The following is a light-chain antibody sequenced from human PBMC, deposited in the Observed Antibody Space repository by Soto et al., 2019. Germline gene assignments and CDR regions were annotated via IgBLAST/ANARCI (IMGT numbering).Light chain of an antibody. V-gene: IGKV1-39*01. Sequence: DIQMTQSPYSLSASVGDKVSIPCRASQTITTYLNWYQQKPGKAPKLLIYVASGLQSGVPSRFSGSGSGTDFTLTISTLQPEDFATYFCRQSYSMPYTFGQGTKLEIK. CDR1: QTITTY. CDR3: RQSYSMPYT. J-gene: IGKJ2*01. CDR2: VAS.